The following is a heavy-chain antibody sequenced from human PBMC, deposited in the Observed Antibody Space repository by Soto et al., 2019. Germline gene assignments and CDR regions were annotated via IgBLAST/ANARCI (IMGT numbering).Heavy chain of an antibody. Sequence: SGSLSLTCTISGGSIRSRTYQWGWIRQPPGRGLEWIGSAYYSESTYYNPSLKSRVAVSVGTSKNQFSLKVTSVTAADTAVYYCARHRNWKVYYWGPGTVVPVSS. V-gene: IGHV4-39*01. J-gene: IGHJ4*02. CDR3: ARHRNWKVYY. CDR1: GGSIRSRTYQ. CDR2: AYYSEST. D-gene: IGHD1-1*01.